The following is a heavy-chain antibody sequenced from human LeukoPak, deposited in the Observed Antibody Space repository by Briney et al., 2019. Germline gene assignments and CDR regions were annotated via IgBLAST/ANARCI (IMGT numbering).Heavy chain of an antibody. CDR1: GYTFTNYD. V-gene: IGHV1-8*01. D-gene: IGHD3-10*01. CDR3: ARMHYYDSGSSNWFDP. J-gene: IGHJ5*02. CDR2: RNPNSGNT. Sequence: ASVKVSCKASGYTFTNYDINWVRQATGQGLEWMGWRNPNSGNTGYAQKFQGRVTMTRNTSINTAYMELSSLRSEDTAVYYCARMHYYDSGSSNWFDPWGQGTLVTVSS.